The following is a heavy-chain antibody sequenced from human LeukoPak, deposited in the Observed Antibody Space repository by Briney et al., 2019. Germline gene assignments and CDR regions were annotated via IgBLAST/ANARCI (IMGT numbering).Heavy chain of an antibody. D-gene: IGHD3-22*01. J-gene: IGHJ2*01. CDR2: IDTAGGT. CDR1: GFSLWTYG. V-gene: IGHV3-13*04. CDR3: IRESNYYDSSTSPGYFDL. Sequence: GGSLRLSCAVSGFSLWTYGMHWVRQAAGKGLEWVSAIDTAGGTYYPGSVKGRFTISRENTKNSLYLQMNSLRPGDTAVYYCIRESNYYDSSTSPGYFDLWGRGTLVTVSS.